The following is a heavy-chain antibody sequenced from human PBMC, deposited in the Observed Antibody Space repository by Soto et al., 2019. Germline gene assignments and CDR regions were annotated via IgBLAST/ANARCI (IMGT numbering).Heavy chain of an antibody. V-gene: IGHV3-7*01. CDR1: GFTFSSHW. CDR2: IKQDGSQK. CDR3: AREGLSSNWLNWFDP. J-gene: IGHJ5*02. Sequence: GGSLRLSCAASGFTFSSHWMSWVRQAPGKGLEWVGNIKQDGSQKWYVDSVKGRFTISRDNAKNSLYLQMNSLRAEDTAVYYCAREGLSSNWLNWFDPWGQGTLVTVSS. D-gene: IGHD6-13*01.